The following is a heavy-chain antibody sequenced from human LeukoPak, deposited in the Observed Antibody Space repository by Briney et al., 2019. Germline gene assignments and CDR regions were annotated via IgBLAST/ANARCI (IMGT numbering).Heavy chain of an antibody. V-gene: IGHV4-34*01. CDR1: GGSFSAYY. D-gene: IGHD3-9*01. CDR2: INHSGST. J-gene: IGHJ4*02. CDR3: ASLHNFDLYY. Sequence: SETLSLTCAVYGGSFSAYYWTWIRQPPGMGLEWIGEINHSGSTNYNPSLKSRVAISVDTSKNQFSLKLSSVTAADTAVYYCASLHNFDLYYWGQGTLVTVSS.